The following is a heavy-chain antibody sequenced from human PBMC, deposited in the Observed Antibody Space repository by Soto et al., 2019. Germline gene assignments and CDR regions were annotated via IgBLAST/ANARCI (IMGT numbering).Heavy chain of an antibody. CDR3: ARAGAKYYYYGMDV. Sequence: SETLSLTCTVSVGSISSGGYYWSWIRQHPGKGLEWIGYIYYSGSTYYNPSLKSRVTISVDTSKNQFSLKLSSVTAADTAVYYCARAGAKYYYYGMDVWGQGTTVTVSS. D-gene: IGHD6-25*01. V-gene: IGHV4-31*03. CDR1: VGSISSGGYY. CDR2: IYYSGST. J-gene: IGHJ6*02.